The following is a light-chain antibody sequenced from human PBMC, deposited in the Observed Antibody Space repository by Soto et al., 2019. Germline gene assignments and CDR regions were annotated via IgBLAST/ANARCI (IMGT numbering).Light chain of an antibody. Sequence: SYELTQPPSVSVSPGQTASITCSGDKLGDKYACWYQQKPGQSPVLVIYQDSKRPSGIPERFSGSNSGNTATLTIGGTQSMDEADYYCQAWDSSPVVFGGVTKLTVL. J-gene: IGLJ2*01. V-gene: IGLV3-1*01. CDR3: QAWDSSPVV. CDR1: KLGDKY. CDR2: QDS.